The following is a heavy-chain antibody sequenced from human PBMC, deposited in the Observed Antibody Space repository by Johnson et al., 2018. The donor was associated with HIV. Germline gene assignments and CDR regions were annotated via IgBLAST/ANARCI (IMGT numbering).Heavy chain of an antibody. D-gene: IGHD4-17*01. Sequence: VQLVESGGGVVQPGRSLRLSCAASGFTVSSYYMTWVRQAPGKGLEWVSVFYSGGSTYYADSVKGRFTISRDNSKNTLYLQMNSLRAEDTAVYYCAKDPGYGDYVGDAFDIWGQGTMVTVSS. CDR3: AKDPGYGDYVGDAFDI. V-gene: IGHV3-53*01. CDR2: FYSGGST. CDR1: GFTVSSYY. J-gene: IGHJ3*02.